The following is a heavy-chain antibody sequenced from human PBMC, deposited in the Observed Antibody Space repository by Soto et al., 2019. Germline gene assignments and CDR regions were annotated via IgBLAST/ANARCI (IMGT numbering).Heavy chain of an antibody. CDR3: ARQGSSSWPRPLDY. CDR2: IIPIFGTA. Sequence: GASVKVSCKASGGTFSSYAISWVRQAPGQGLEWMGGIIPIFGTANYADSVKGRFTISRDNSKNTLYLQMNSLRAEDTAVYYCARQGSSSWPRPLDYWGQGTLVTVSS. V-gene: IGHV1-69*05. J-gene: IGHJ4*02. D-gene: IGHD6-13*01. CDR1: GGTFSSYA.